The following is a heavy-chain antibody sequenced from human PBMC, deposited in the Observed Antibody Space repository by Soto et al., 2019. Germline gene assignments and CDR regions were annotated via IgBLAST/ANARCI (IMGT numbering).Heavy chain of an antibody. CDR3: ARVPYGDYVGYFQH. CDR2: ISYDGSKK. Sequence: QVQLVESGGGVVQPGRSLRLSCAASGFTFSGYAMHWVRQAPGKGLEWMAVISYDGSKKNYADSVKGRFTTSRDNSKNTLYLQMNSLRADDTAVYYCARVPYGDYVGYFQHWGQGTLVTVSS. J-gene: IGHJ1*01. V-gene: IGHV3-30-3*01. CDR1: GFTFSGYA. D-gene: IGHD4-17*01.